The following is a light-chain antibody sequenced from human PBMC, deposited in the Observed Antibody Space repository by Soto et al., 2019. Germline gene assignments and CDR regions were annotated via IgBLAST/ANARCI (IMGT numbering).Light chain of an antibody. V-gene: IGKV3-20*01. Sequence: ETVLTQSPGTLSLSPEERATLSCWTSQSVSNSYLAWYQQKPGQAPRLLIYDASSRAPGIPDRFSGSGSGTDFTLTISRLEPEDFAVYYCQQFGSSLYTFGQGTKLEIK. CDR2: DAS. J-gene: IGKJ2*01. CDR3: QQFGSSLYT. CDR1: QSVSNSY.